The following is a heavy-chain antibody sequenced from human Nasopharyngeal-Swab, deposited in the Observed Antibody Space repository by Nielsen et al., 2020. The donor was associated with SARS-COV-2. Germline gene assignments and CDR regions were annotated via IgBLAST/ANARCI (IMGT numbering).Heavy chain of an antibody. CDR3: ARQIRSPTEAAADTFDY. D-gene: IGHD6-13*01. J-gene: IGHJ4*02. CDR1: GGSISSSSYY. V-gene: IGHV4-39*07. Sequence: ESLKISWTVSGGSISSSSYYWGWIRQPPGKGLEWIGSIYYSGSTYYNPSLKSRVTISVDTSKNQFSLKLSSVTAADTAVYYCARQIRSPTEAAADTFDYWGQGTLVTVSS. CDR2: IYYSGST.